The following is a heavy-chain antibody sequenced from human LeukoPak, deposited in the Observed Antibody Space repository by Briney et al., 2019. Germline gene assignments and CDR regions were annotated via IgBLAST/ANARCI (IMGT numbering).Heavy chain of an antibody. CDR1: GGTFSSYA. D-gene: IGHD2-21*02. Sequence: SVKVSXKASGGTFSSYAISWVRQAPGQGLEWMGGIIPIFGTANYAQKFQGRVTITTDESTSTAYMELSSLRSEDTAVYYCARDLPCGGDCYPADAFDIWGQGTMVTVSS. CDR2: IIPIFGTA. J-gene: IGHJ3*02. V-gene: IGHV1-69*05. CDR3: ARDLPCGGDCYPADAFDI.